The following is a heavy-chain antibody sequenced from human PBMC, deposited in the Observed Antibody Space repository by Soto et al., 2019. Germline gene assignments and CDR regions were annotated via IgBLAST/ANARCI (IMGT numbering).Heavy chain of an antibody. CDR3: AKVRVEMATFDAFDI. V-gene: IGHV3-30*18. D-gene: IGHD5-12*01. CDR1: GFTFSSYG. Sequence: HPGGSLRLSCAASGFTFSSYGMHWVRQAPGKGLEWVAVISYDGSNKYYADSVKGRFTISRDNSKNTLYLQMNSLRAEDTAVYYCAKVRVEMATFDAFDIWGQGTMVTVSS. J-gene: IGHJ3*02. CDR2: ISYDGSNK.